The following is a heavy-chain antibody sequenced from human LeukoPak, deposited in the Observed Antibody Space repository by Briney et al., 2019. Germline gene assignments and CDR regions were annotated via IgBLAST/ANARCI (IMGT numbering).Heavy chain of an antibody. CDR3: ARGSRYCSGGSCFFWFDP. J-gene: IGHJ5*02. CDR2: INPNSGGT. D-gene: IGHD2-15*01. V-gene: IGHV1-2*02. CDR1: GYTFTGYY. Sequence: ASVKVSCKASGYTFTGYYMHWVRQAPGQGLEWMGWINPNSGGTNYAQKFQGRVTVTRDTSISTAYMELSRLRSDDTAVYYCARGSRYCSGGSCFFWFDPWGQGTLVTVSS.